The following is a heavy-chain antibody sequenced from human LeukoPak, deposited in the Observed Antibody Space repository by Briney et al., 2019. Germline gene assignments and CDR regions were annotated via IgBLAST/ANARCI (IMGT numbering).Heavy chain of an antibody. D-gene: IGHD6-19*01. CDR1: GGSVSSGSYY. Sequence: PSETLSLTCTVSGGSVSSGSYYWSWIRQPPGKGLEWIGYIYYSGSTNYNPSLKSRVTISVDTSKNQFSLKLSSVTAADTAVYYCARGIAVVLLDYWGQGTLVTVSS. V-gene: IGHV4-61*01. CDR3: ARGIAVVLLDY. CDR2: IYYSGST. J-gene: IGHJ4*02.